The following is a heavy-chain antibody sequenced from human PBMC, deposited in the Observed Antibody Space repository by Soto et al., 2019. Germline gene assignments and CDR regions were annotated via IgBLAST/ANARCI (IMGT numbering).Heavy chain of an antibody. D-gene: IGHD6-19*01. J-gene: IGHJ4*02. CDR1: GFAFRNVW. CDR2: IKSKLDGETI. V-gene: IGHV3-15*07. Sequence: EGQLVESGGGLVKPGGSLTLSCAASGFAFRNVWMHWVRQAPGQGLEWVGRIKSKLDGETIDYAAPVKGRFTISRDDSKNMLYRQMNSLKTEDTGVYYCTPLALKYNSDWYEFSDWGQGTLVTVSS. CDR3: TPLALKYNSDWYEFSD.